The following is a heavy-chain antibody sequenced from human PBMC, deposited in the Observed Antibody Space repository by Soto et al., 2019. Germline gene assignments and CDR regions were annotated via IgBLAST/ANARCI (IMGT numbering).Heavy chain of an antibody. J-gene: IGHJ4*02. Sequence: QVQLQESGPGLVKPSETLSLTCTVSGGSVSSGSYYWSWIRQPPGKGLEWIGYIYYSGSTNYNSSLKSRVTISVDTSKNQFSLKLSSVTAADTAVYYCARYVRIAARLSWGQGTLVTVSS. V-gene: IGHV4-61*01. CDR2: IYYSGST. D-gene: IGHD6-6*01. CDR3: ARYVRIAARLS. CDR1: GGSVSSGSYY.